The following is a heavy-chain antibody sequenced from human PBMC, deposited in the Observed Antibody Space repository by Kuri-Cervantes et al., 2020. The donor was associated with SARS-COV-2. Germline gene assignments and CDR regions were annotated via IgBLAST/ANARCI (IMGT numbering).Heavy chain of an antibody. V-gene: IGHV3-23*01. CDR3: AKGVAAADSYYFDY. Sequence: GESLKISCAASGFTFSSYWMSWVRQAPGKGLEWVSAISGSGGSTYYADSVKGRFTISRDNSKNTLYLQMKSLRAEDTAVYYCAKGVAAADSYYFDYWGQGTLVTVSS. CDR1: GFTFSSYW. D-gene: IGHD6-13*01. J-gene: IGHJ4*02. CDR2: ISGSGGST.